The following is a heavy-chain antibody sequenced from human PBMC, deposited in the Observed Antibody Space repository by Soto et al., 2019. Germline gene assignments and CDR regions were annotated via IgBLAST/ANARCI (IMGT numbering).Heavy chain of an antibody. V-gene: IGHV4-39*01. J-gene: IGHJ6*02. CDR1: GGSISSSSYY. Sequence: QLQLQESGPGLVKPSETLSLTCTVSGGSISSSSYYWGWIRQPPGKGLEWIGSIYYSGSTYYNPSLKSRVTISVDTSKNQFSLKLSSVTAADTAVYYCARHLTTGGMDVWGQGTTVTVSS. D-gene: IGHD4-4*01. CDR2: IYYSGST. CDR3: ARHLTTGGMDV.